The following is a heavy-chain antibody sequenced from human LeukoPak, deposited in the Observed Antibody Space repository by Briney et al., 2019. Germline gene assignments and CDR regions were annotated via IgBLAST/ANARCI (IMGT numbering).Heavy chain of an antibody. CDR2: IYYSGNT. J-gene: IGHJ3*02. CDR1: GGSISSYY. D-gene: IGHD3-22*01. CDR3: ARLTTADAFDI. V-gene: IGHV4-59*01. Sequence: SETLSLTCTVSGGSISSYYWCWIRQRPGKGLEWIGYIYYSGNTNYNPSLKSRVTISVDTSKNQFSLKLSSVTAADTAVYFCARLTTADAFDIWGQGTMVTVSS.